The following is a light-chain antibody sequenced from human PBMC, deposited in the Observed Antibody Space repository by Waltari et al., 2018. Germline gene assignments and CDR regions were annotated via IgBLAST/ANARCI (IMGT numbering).Light chain of an antibody. CDR2: AAS. J-gene: IGKJ1*01. Sequence: IQLTQSPSPLSASVGDRVTITCRASQGISSYLAWYQQKPGKAPKLLLYAASTLQSGFPSRFGASGSGTDFTLTISSLQPEDFATYYCQQLNSYPPWTFGQGTKVEIK. CDR3: QQLNSYPPWT. V-gene: IGKV1-9*01. CDR1: QGISSY.